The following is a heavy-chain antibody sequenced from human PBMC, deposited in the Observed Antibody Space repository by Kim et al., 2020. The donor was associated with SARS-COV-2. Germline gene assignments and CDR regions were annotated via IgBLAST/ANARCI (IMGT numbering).Heavy chain of an antibody. CDR2: MNPNNGAT. D-gene: IGHD2-8*01. CDR3: ARDSRQVGLWCNMVDYYMDG. V-gene: IGHV1-2*06. CDR1: GYTFSDYY. J-gene: IGHJ6*03. Sequence: ASVKVSCKASGYTFSDYYLHWVRQAPGQGPEWMGRMNPNNGATRYVEKFQGRVTMTRDTSISTAYMELNRLRSDDTAVYYCARDSRQVGLWCNMVDYYMDGGSEGTTVTV.